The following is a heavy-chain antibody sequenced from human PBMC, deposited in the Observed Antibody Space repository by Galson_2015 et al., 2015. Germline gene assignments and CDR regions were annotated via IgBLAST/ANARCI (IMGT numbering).Heavy chain of an antibody. CDR1: GFTFNTYA. Sequence: SLRLSCAASGFTFNTYAMTWVRQAPGKGLEWVSTISSGGGSTYYADSVKGRFTISRDSSRNTLYLQMNNLRAEDTAVYYCAKRYCSGGSCYLDYWGQGTLVTVSS. D-gene: IGHD2-15*01. V-gene: IGHV3-23*01. J-gene: IGHJ4*02. CDR3: AKRYCSGGSCYLDY. CDR2: ISSGGGST.